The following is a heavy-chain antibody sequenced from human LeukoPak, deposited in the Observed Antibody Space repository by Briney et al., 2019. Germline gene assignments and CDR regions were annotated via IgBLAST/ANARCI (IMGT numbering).Heavy chain of an antibody. CDR2: IHASGPT. CDR1: GGSISTYY. CDR3: ARHDAGIAARPFDN. V-gene: IGHV4-4*09. Sequence: PSETLSLTCTVSGGSISTYYWSWIRRPPGKGLEWIAYIHASGPTNYNPSLKSRITISVDTSKNQFSLKLSSVTAADTAVYYCARHDAGIAARPFDNWGQGTLVTVSS. D-gene: IGHD6-6*01. J-gene: IGHJ4*02.